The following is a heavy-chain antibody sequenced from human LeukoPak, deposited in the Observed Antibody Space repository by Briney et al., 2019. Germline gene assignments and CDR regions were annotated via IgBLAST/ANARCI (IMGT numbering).Heavy chain of an antibody. Sequence: PGGSLRLSCAASGFTFSSYAMHWVRQAPGKGLEWVAVISYDGSSKYYADSVKGRFTISRDNSKNTLYLQMNSLRAEDTAVYYCARTSSTLWLRTPGGDHWGQGTLVTVSS. V-gene: IGHV3-30-3*01. J-gene: IGHJ4*02. CDR3: ARTSSTLWLRTPGGDH. CDR1: GFTFSSYA. D-gene: IGHD5-12*01. CDR2: ISYDGSSK.